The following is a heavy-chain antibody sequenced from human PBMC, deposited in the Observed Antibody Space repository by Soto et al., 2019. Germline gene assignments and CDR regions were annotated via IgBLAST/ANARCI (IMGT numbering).Heavy chain of an antibody. D-gene: IGHD6-19*01. CDR3: ARGSSGWSY. Sequence: LSETLALTCAVSGGCISSSNGWSWVRQPPGKGLEWIGEIYDSGNTNYNPSLKSRATVSVDKSKNQFSLKLSSVTAADPAVYYCARGSSGWSYWGKGTLVPVTS. V-gene: IGHV4-4*02. CDR2: IYDSGNT. J-gene: IGHJ4*02. CDR1: GGCISSSNG.